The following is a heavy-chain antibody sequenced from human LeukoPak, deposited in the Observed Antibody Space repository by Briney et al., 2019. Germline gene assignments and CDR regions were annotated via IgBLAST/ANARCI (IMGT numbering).Heavy chain of an antibody. CDR2: ISYDGSNK. CDR3: AKRRDSSGYYYY. J-gene: IGHJ4*02. D-gene: IGHD3-22*01. Sequence: GGSLRLSCAASGFTFSSYGMHWVRQAPGKGLEWVAVISYDGSNKYYADSVKGRFTISRDNSKNTLYLQMNSLRAEDTAVYYCAKRRDSSGYYYYWGQGTLVTVSS. V-gene: IGHV3-33*05. CDR1: GFTFSSYG.